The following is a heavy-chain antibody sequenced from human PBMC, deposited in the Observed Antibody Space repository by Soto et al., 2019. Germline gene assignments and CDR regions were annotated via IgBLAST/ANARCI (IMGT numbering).Heavy chain of an antibody. CDR1: GFTFTTYA. V-gene: IGHV3-30-3*01. D-gene: IGHD2-2*02. CDR3: AREYTAWPLAYGLDV. Sequence: GGSLRLSCAASGFTFTTYAMYWIRQAPGKGLEWVASISQVGSNKYYTDSVKGRFTISRDNSENTVSLQMNSLRAEDTAVYYCAREYTAWPLAYGLDVWGQGTTVTVSS. CDR2: ISQVGSNK. J-gene: IGHJ6*02.